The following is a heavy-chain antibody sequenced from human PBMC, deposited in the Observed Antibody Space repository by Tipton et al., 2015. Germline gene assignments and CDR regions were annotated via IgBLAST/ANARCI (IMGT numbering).Heavy chain of an antibody. CDR3: ARSRTNIVVVPADYGMDV. D-gene: IGHD2-2*01. V-gene: IGHV4-59*01. CDR1: GDSISSYY. CDR2: IYYSGNT. J-gene: IGHJ6*02. Sequence: TLSLTCTVSGDSISSYYWSWIRQPPGKGLEWIGYIYYSGNTNYNPSLKSRVTISVDTPKKQFSLKLSSVTAADTAVYYCARSRTNIVVVPADYGMDVWGQGTTVTVSS.